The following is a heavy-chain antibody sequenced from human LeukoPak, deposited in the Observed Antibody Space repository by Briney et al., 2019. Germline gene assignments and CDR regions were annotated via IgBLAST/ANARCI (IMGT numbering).Heavy chain of an antibody. V-gene: IGHV3-30-3*01. J-gene: IGHJ5*02. Sequence: GGSLRFSCAASGFTFSSYAMPWVRQAPGKGLEWVAVISYDGSNKYYADSVKGRFTISRDNSKNTLYLQMNSLRAEDTAVYYCARVADAAAGTTGWFDPWGQGTLVTVSS. CDR2: ISYDGSNK. CDR3: ARVADAAAGTTGWFDP. CDR1: GFTFSSYA. D-gene: IGHD6-13*01.